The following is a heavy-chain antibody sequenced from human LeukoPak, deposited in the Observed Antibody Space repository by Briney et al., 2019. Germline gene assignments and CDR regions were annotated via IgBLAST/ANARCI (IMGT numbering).Heavy chain of an antibody. CDR2: INHSGST. Sequence: SETLSLTCTVSGGSISSSSYYWGWIRQPPGKGLEWIGEINHSGSTNYNPSLKSRVTISVDTSKNQFSLKLSSVTAADTAVYYCLCGRDAFDIWGQGTMVTVSS. CDR3: LCGRDAFDI. D-gene: IGHD2-15*01. CDR1: GGSISSSSYY. V-gene: IGHV4-39*07. J-gene: IGHJ3*02.